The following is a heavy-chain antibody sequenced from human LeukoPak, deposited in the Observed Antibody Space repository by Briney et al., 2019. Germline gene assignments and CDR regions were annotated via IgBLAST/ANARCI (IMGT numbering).Heavy chain of an antibody. Sequence: KPSETLSLTCTVSGDSISSSSYYWGWIRQPPGKGLEWIGSMYYSGITYYNPSLKSRVTISVDTSKNQFSLKLSSVTAADTAVYYCASGMAGIAAAWGQGTLVTVSS. CDR2: MYYSGIT. CDR1: GDSISSSSYY. D-gene: IGHD6-13*01. CDR3: ASGMAGIAAA. J-gene: IGHJ4*02. V-gene: IGHV4-39*07.